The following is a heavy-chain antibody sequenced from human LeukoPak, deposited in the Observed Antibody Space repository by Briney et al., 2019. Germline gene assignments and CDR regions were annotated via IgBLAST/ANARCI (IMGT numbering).Heavy chain of an antibody. Sequence: PSETLSLTCTVSGGSISSYYWSWIRQPPGKGLEWIGYVYGSGSTIYNPSLKSRLTISLDTPKSHFSLNLSSVTAADTAVYYCARQDYYDSSGFKGRAFDIWGQGTMVVVSS. CDR3: ARQDYYDSSGFKGRAFDI. J-gene: IGHJ3*02. CDR1: GGSISSYY. V-gene: IGHV4-59*08. D-gene: IGHD3-22*01. CDR2: VYGSGST.